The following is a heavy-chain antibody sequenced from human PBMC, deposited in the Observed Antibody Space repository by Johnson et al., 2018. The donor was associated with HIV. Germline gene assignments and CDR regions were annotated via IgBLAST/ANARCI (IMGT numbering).Heavy chain of an antibody. CDR2: IWYEGRNK. J-gene: IGHJ3*02. V-gene: IGHV3-33*06. CDR1: GFTFSRYG. CDR3: AKSPGKDHGGNSGGIDI. D-gene: IGHD4-23*01. Sequence: QMLLVESGGGVVQPGRSLRLSCEASGFTFSRYGMHWVRQAQGKGLEWVAGIWYEGRNKYYADSVKGRFTISRDNSKNTMYLQMNSLRAEDTAVYYCAKSPGKDHGGNSGGIDIWGQGTMVTVSA.